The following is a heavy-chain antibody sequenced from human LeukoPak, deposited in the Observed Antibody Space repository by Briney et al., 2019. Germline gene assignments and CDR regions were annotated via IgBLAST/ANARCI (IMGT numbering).Heavy chain of an antibody. CDR2: IKEDGSEK. J-gene: IGHJ4*02. Sequence: GGSLRLSCAASGFTFSYFWMSWVRQAPGKGLEWVANIKEDGSEKYYVDSVKGRFTISRDNAKNSLYLQMNSLRAEDTAVYYCARDYKSSSGWTVDYWGQGTLVTVSS. V-gene: IGHV3-7*01. CDR3: ARDYKSSSGWTVDY. CDR1: GFTFSYFW. D-gene: IGHD6-19*01.